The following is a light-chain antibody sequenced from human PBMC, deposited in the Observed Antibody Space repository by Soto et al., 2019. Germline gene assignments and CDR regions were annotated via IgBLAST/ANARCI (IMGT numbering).Light chain of an antibody. CDR2: EVS. CDR1: SSDVGGYNY. Sequence: QSALTLPPSASGSPGQSVTISCTGTSSDVGGYNYVSWYQQHPGKAPELMIYEVSKRPSGVPDRFSGSKSGNTASLTVSGLQAEDEADYYCSSYAGSTLFGGGTKRTVL. J-gene: IGLJ2*01. V-gene: IGLV2-8*01. CDR3: SSYAGSTL.